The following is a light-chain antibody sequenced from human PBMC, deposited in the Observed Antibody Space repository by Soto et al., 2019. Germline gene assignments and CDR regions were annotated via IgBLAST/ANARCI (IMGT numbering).Light chain of an antibody. Sequence: EIVLTPSPGALSLSPGERATLSCRASQSGSSSYLAWYQQKPGQAPRLLIYGASSRATGIPDRFSGRGSGTDFTLTISRLEPEDFAVYYWQQYGSSPRTFGQGTRLEIK. CDR3: QQYGSSPRT. J-gene: IGKJ5*01. V-gene: IGKV3-20*01. CDR2: GAS. CDR1: QSGSSSY.